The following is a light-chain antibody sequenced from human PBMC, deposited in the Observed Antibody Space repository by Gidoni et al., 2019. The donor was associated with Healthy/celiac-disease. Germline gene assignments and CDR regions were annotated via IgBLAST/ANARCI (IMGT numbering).Light chain of an antibody. CDR1: QSVSSY. V-gene: IGKV3-11*01. J-gene: IGKJ4*01. CDR2: DAS. CDR3: KQCSNWG. Sequence: EIVFTQSPATPSLSPGERATLPCRASQSVSSYLACQQQKPGQAPRLLIYDASNRATGLPARCSGSGSGTDFTLTSSSLEPEDFAVYYCKQCSNWGFGGGTKVEIK.